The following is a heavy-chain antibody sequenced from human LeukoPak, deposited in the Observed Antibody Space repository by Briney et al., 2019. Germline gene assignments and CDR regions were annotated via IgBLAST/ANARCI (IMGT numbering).Heavy chain of an antibody. CDR2: IYSNSGGT. Sequence: ASVKVSCMASRYTFSDYLIHSVRQTPGRGVWCIGWIYSNSGGTHYAQKFQGRVTLTKDTSITTAYMILTRLQSNDTAVYYCAKDLQSSYDYDTAGYYFVGYYFYMDVWGKGTTVIVSS. D-gene: IGHD3-22*01. J-gene: IGHJ6*03. CDR1: RYTFSDYL. V-gene: IGHV1-2*02. CDR3: AKDLQSSYDYDTAGYYFVGYYFYMDV.